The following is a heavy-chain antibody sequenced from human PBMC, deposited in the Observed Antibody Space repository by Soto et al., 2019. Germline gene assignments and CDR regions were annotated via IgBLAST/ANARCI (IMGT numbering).Heavy chain of an antibody. J-gene: IGHJ5*02. CDR2: IYYSGGT. CDR1: GGSISSGDYY. V-gene: IGHV4-30-4*02. D-gene: IGHD6-13*01. Sequence: PSETLSLTCTVSGGSISSGDYYWSWIRQPPGKGLEWIGYIYYSGGTYYNPSLKSRVTISVDTSKNQFSLKLSSVTAADTAVYYCARDRGYSSSWYEWFDPWGQGTLVTVSS. CDR3: ARDRGYSSSWYEWFDP.